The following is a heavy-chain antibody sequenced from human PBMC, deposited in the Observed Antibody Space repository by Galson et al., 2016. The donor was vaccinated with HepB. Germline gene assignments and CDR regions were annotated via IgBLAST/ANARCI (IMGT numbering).Heavy chain of an antibody. CDR3: ARDNTGSHGSGFDY. CDR1: AFAFSDYY. V-gene: IGHV3-11*06. D-gene: IGHD2-15*01. J-gene: IGHJ4*02. CDR2: ISSSSSYT. Sequence: SLRLSCAASAFAFSDYYMSWIRQAPGKGLEWVSYISSSSSYTNYADSVKGRFTISRDNAKNSLYLQMNSLRAEETAVYYCARDNTGSHGSGFDYWGQGTLVTVSS.